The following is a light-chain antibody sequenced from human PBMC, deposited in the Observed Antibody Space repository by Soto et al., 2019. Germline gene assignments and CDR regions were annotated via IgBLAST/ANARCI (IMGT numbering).Light chain of an antibody. Sequence: SVLTQPASVSGSPGQSITISCTGNSSDVGGYNYVSWYQQHPGKAPKLMIYDVSNRPSGVSNRFSGSKSGNTASLTISGLQAEDEADYYCSPYTSSSTYVFGTGTKVTVL. V-gene: IGLV2-14*01. CDR2: DVS. J-gene: IGLJ1*01. CDR3: SPYTSSSTYV. CDR1: SSDVGGYNY.